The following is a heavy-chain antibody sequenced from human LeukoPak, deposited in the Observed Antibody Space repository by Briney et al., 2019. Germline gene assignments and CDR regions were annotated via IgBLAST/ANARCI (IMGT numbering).Heavy chain of an antibody. CDR3: AREGGDLLGETAPRDYYYYGMDV. D-gene: IGHD5-18*01. CDR1: GFTDSSNY. V-gene: IGHV3-66*01. Sequence: GGSLRLSCAASGFTDSSNYMSCVRQAPGKGLEWVSVIYTCGSTYYADSVKSRFTISMDNSKNTLYLQMNSLRAEDTAVYYCAREGGDLLGETAPRDYYYYGMDVWGQGTTVTVSS. J-gene: IGHJ6*02. CDR2: IYTCGST.